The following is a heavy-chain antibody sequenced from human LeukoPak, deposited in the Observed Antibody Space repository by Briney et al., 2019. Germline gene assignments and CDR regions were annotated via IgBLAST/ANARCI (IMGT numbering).Heavy chain of an antibody. J-gene: IGHJ4*02. CDR1: GFTFSSYD. CDR3: ASSLTMVRGDY. Sequence: PGGSLRLSCAASGFTFSSYDMNWVRQAPGKGLEWVSYISSRASAVYYADSVEGRFTISRDNAKNSLYLQMDSLRAEDTAVYYCASSLTMVRGDYWGQGTLVTVSS. V-gene: IGHV3-48*03. CDR2: ISSRASAV. D-gene: IGHD3-10*01.